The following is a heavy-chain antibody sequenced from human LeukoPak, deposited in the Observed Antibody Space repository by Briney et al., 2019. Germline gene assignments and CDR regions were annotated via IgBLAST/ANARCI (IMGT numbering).Heavy chain of an antibody. Sequence: GGSLRLSCAASGFTFSSYEMNWVRQAPGKGLEWVSYISSSGSTIYYADSVKGRFTISRDNAKNSLYLQMNSLRAEDTAVYYCARVQVRRDGYNEVAFDYWGQGTLVTVSS. CDR2: ISSSGSTI. CDR1: GFTFSSYE. V-gene: IGHV3-48*03. D-gene: IGHD5-24*01. J-gene: IGHJ4*02. CDR3: ARVQVRRDGYNEVAFDY.